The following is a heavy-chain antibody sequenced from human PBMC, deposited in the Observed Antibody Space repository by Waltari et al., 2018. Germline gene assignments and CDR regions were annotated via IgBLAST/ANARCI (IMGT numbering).Heavy chain of an antibody. Sequence: EVQLLESGGGWVQPGGSLRLSCAASGFTFGNSALRWVRQAPGKGLEWISGISGSSSSTYYADSVKGRFTISRDNSKNTLYLQMNSLRVEDTAVYFCAKVEGGIVTRYYALDIWGQGTMVTVSS. CDR2: ISGSSSST. V-gene: IGHV3-23*01. CDR1: GFTFGNSA. D-gene: IGHD3-16*02. CDR3: AKVEGGIVTRYYALDI. J-gene: IGHJ3*02.